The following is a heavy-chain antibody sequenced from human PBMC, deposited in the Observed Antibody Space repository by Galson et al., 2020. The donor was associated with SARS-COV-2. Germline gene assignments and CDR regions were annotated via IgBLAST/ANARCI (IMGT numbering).Heavy chain of an antibody. Sequence: GESLKLSCAASGFTFSSYWIHWVRQVPGKGLMWVSRINNDGSNSIYADSVKGRFTISRDNAKNTVYLQMNSLRAEDTAVYYCARGMASGWSFDAFDIWGQGTMVTGSS. CDR2: INNDGSNS. J-gene: IGHJ3*02. D-gene: IGHD6-19*01. CDR3: ARGMASGWSFDAFDI. CDR1: GFTFSSYW. V-gene: IGHV3-74*01.